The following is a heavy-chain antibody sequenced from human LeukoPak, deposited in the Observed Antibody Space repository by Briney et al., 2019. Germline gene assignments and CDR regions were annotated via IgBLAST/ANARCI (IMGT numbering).Heavy chain of an antibody. CDR1: GGTFSSYA. Sequence: SVKVSCKASGGTFSSYAISWVRQAPGPGLEWMGGIIPIFGTANYAQRFQGRVTITADESTSTAYMELSSLRSEDTAVYYCARSRVAGPGFDYWGQGTLVTVSS. CDR3: ARSRVAGPGFDY. CDR2: IIPIFGTA. J-gene: IGHJ4*02. V-gene: IGHV1-69*13. D-gene: IGHD6-19*01.